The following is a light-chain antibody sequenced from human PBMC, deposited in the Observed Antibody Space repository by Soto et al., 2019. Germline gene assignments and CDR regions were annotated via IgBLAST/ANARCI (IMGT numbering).Light chain of an antibody. V-gene: IGLV1-40*01. CDR3: QSYDNSLSGYV. Sequence: QSVLTQPPSVSGAPGQRVTISCTGSSSNIGASYDVNGYQQLPGTAPKLLIYGNTNRPSGVPDRFSGSKSGTSASLAITGLQAVDEADYYCQSYDNSLSGYVFGTGTKVTVL. CDR1: SSNIGASYD. J-gene: IGLJ1*01. CDR2: GNT.